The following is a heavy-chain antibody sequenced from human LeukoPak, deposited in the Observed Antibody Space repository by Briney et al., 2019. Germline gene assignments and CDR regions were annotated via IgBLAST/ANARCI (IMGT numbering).Heavy chain of an antibody. D-gene: IGHD6-13*01. Sequence: GGSLRLSCAASGFTFSSYSMNWVRQAPGKGLEWVSSISSSSSYIYYADSVKGRFTISRDNSKNTLYLQMNSLRVEDTAVYYCAKVPLIAAPKHFDYWGQGTLVTVSS. J-gene: IGHJ4*02. CDR1: GFTFSSYS. CDR3: AKVPLIAAPKHFDY. V-gene: IGHV3-21*04. CDR2: ISSSSSYI.